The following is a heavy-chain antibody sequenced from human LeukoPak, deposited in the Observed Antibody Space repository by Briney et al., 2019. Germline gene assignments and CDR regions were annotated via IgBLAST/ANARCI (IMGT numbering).Heavy chain of an antibody. Sequence: ASVKVSCKASGYTFTGYYMHWVRQAPGQGLEWMGWINPNSGGTNYAQKFQGRVTMTRDTSISTAYMELSRLRSDDTAVYYRARAVRGVISDAFDIWGQGTMVTVSS. D-gene: IGHD3-10*01. CDR1: GYTFTGYY. CDR2: INPNSGGT. V-gene: IGHV1-2*02. J-gene: IGHJ3*02. CDR3: ARAVRGVISDAFDI.